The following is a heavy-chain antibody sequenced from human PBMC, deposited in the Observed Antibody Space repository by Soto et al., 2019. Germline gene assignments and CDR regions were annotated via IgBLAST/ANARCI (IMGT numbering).Heavy chain of an antibody. Sequence: SETLSLTFTVSGASINDYHWGGTRQTPGKGLEWIGYIYYTGSTYYNPSLKFRVTLSVDTSNSHFSLTLNSVTAADTAMYYCARGFAIGWYTYYFDYWGQG. CDR1: GASINDYH. J-gene: IGHJ4*02. V-gene: IGHV4-59*12. CDR2: IYYTGST. CDR3: ARGFAIGWYTYYFDY. D-gene: IGHD6-19*01.